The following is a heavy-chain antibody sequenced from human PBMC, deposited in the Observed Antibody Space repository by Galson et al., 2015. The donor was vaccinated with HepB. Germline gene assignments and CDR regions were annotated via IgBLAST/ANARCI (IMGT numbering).Heavy chain of an antibody. D-gene: IGHD6-19*01. CDR2: IKQDGSEK. V-gene: IGHV3-7*03. Sequence: SLRLSCAASGFTFSSYWMSWVRQAPGKGLEWVANIKQDGSEKYYVDSVKGRFTISRDNAKNSLYLQMNSLRAEDTAVYYCARSSGWYSPGGVCGYWGQGTLVTVSS. CDR1: GFTFSSYW. J-gene: IGHJ4*02. CDR3: ARSSGWYSPGGVCGY.